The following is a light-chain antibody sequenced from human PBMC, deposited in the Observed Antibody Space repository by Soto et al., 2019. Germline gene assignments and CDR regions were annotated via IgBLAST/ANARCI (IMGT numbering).Light chain of an antibody. CDR2: GAF. J-gene: IGKJ1*01. CDR1: QSVSNN. Sequence: EIVMTQSPATLSVSPGERATLSCRASQSVSNNVAWYQQKPGQSPRLLIYGAFTRATGIPARFSGSASGTEFTLTISSLQSEDFAVYYCQQYNNWPRTFGQGTKVDIK. V-gene: IGKV3-15*01. CDR3: QQYNNWPRT.